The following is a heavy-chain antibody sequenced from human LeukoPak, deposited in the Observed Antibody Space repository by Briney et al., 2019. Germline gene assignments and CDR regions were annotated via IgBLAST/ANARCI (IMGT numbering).Heavy chain of an antibody. Sequence: PSETLSLTCTVSGGSISGFYWTWIRQPPGKGLEWIGYIYYSGTTNYNPSLKSRVTISVDTSKNQFSLKLSSVTAADTAVYYCARDRHQRFFDYWGQGTLVTVSS. CDR1: GGSISGFY. V-gene: IGHV4-59*12. D-gene: IGHD3-3*01. J-gene: IGHJ4*02. CDR2: IYYSGTT. CDR3: ARDRHQRFFDY.